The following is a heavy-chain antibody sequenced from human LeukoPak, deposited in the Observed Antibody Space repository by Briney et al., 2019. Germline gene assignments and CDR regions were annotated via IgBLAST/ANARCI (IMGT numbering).Heavy chain of an antibody. CDR2: MNPNSGNT. CDR1: GYTFTSYD. D-gene: IGHD6-6*01. Sequence: ASVKVYCKASGYTFTSYDINWVRQATGQGLEWMGWMNPNSGNTGYAQKFQGRVTMTRNTSTSTAYMELSSLRSEDTAVYYCARGQMAGIAARRDFDYWGQGTLVTVSS. J-gene: IGHJ4*02. CDR3: ARGQMAGIAARRDFDY. V-gene: IGHV1-8*01.